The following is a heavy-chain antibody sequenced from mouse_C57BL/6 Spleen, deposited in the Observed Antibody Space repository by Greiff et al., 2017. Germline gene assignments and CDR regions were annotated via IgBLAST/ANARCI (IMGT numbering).Heavy chain of an antibody. J-gene: IGHJ4*01. CDR3: ARDYGSSYAMDY. D-gene: IGHD1-1*01. V-gene: IGHV1-20*01. CDR2: INPYNGDT. CDR1: GYSFTGYF. Sequence: EVQLVESGPELVKPGDSVKISCKASGYSFTGYFMNWVMQSHGKSLEWIGRINPYNGDTFYNQKFKGKATLTVDKSSSTAHMELRSLTSEDSAVYYCARDYGSSYAMDYWGQGTSVTVSS.